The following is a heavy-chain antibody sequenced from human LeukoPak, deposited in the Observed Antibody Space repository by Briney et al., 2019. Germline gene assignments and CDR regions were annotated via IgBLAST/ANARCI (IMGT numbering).Heavy chain of an antibody. J-gene: IGHJ5*02. CDR2: MNPNSGNT. CDR1: GYTFTSYD. CDR3: ARGGRDCGGGTCYRWFDP. V-gene: IGHV1-8*03. D-gene: IGHD2-15*01. Sequence: ASVKVSCKAAGYTFTSYDINWVRQATGRGPEWMGWMNPNSGNTGYAQKFQGRVTISRNSSTNTAYMELSSLRPEDTAVYYCARGGRDCGGGTCYRWFDPWGQGTLVTVSS.